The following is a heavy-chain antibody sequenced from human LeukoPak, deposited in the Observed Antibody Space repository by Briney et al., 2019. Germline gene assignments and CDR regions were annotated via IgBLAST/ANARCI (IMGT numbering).Heavy chain of an antibody. CDR1: GGSFSGYY. Sequence: SETLSLTCAVYGGSFSGYYWSWIRQPPGKGLEWIGEINHSGSTNYNPSLKSRVTISVDTSKSQLSLKLSSVTAADTAVYYCARVIAAAAPMDVWGQGTTVSVSS. D-gene: IGHD6-13*01. V-gene: IGHV4-34*01. J-gene: IGHJ6*02. CDR2: INHSGST. CDR3: ARVIAAAAPMDV.